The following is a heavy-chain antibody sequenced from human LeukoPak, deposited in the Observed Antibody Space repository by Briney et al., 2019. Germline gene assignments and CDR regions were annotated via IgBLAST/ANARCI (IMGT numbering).Heavy chain of an antibody. CDR2: INWNGGST. J-gene: IGHJ4*02. D-gene: IGHD3-3*01. Sequence: GGSLRLSCAASGFTFNDYGMSWVRQAPGKGLEWVSGINWNGGSTGYADSVKGRFTISRDNAKNSLYLQMNSLRAEDTALYYWAREGRAYDFWSGYYIFYFDYWGQGTLVTVSS. V-gene: IGHV3-20*04. CDR1: GFTFNDYG. CDR3: AREGRAYDFWSGYYIFYFDY.